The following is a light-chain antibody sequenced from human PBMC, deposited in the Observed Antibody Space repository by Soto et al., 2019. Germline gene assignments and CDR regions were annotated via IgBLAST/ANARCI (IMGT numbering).Light chain of an antibody. CDR2: KGS. Sequence: DIQMTQSPSTLSASVGDRVNITCRASQSIGTWLAWYQQKPGKAPKLLIHKGSFLESGVPSRISGSGSGTEFTLTISCLQPDDFATYYCQGYRTFGQGTKIEI. CDR3: QGYRT. CDR1: QSIGTW. V-gene: IGKV1-5*03. J-gene: IGKJ1*01.